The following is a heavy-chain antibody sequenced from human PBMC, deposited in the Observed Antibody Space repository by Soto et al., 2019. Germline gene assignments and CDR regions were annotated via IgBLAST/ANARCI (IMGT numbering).Heavy chain of an antibody. J-gene: IGHJ4*02. Sequence: QVPLVESGGVVVQPGRSLRLSCAASGFTFSSYGMHWVRQAPGKGLEWVAVMWSEGGNKYYADSVKGRFTISKDNSKNTLYLQMNSLRAGDTAVYYCARDPPDDSSGYYSLDYWGQGTLVTVSS. CDR3: ARDPPDDSSGYYSLDY. V-gene: IGHV3-33*01. D-gene: IGHD3-22*01. CDR2: MWSEGGNK. CDR1: GFTFSSYG.